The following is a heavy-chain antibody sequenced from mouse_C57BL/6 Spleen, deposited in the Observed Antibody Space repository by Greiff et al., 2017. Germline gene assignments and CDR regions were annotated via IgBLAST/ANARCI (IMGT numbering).Heavy chain of an antibody. CDR3: ARFYGTGCAY. V-gene: IGHV1-52*01. CDR1: GYTFTSYW. J-gene: IGHJ3*01. Sequence: QVQLQQPGAELVRPGSSVKLSCKASGYTFTSYWMHWVKQRPIQGLEWIGNIDPSDSGTHYNQKFKDKATLTVDKSSSTAYTQLSSLTSEDSAVYYCARFYGTGCAYWGQGTLVTVSA. CDR2: IDPSDSGT. D-gene: IGHD1-1*01.